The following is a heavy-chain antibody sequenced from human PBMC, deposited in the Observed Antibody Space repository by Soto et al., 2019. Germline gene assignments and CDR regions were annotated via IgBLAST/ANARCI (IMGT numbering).Heavy chain of an antibody. CDR3: AREGDRSAFDI. Sequence: QVQLQESGPGLVKPSGTLSLTCAVSGGSIRSSNWWSWVRQPPGKGLEWIGDIYHSGSTHYNPSLKSRVTISVDKSKNQCSLKLTSVTAADTAVYSCAREGDRSAFDIWGQGTMVTVSS. D-gene: IGHD2-21*02. CDR2: IYHSGST. CDR1: GGSIRSSNW. V-gene: IGHV4-4*02. J-gene: IGHJ3*02.